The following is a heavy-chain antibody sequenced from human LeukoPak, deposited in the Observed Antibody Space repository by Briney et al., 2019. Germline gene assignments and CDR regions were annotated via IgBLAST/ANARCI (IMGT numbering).Heavy chain of an antibody. Sequence: KYGASLKISCKGSGSIFTSYWISWVRQLPGKGLEWMGRIDPSDSYTNYSPSFQGHVTISADKSISTAYLQWSSLKASDTAMYYCARLASTTGFDYWGQGTLVTVSS. D-gene: IGHD2-2*01. J-gene: IGHJ4*02. CDR3: ARLASTTGFDY. V-gene: IGHV5-10-1*01. CDR2: IDPSDSYT. CDR1: GSIFTSYW.